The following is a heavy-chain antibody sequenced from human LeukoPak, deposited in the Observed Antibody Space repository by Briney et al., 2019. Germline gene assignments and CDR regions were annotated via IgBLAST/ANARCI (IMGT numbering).Heavy chain of an antibody. V-gene: IGHV1-8*01. CDR2: MNPNSGNT. CDR3: ARGKAARPIRYNWFDP. Sequence: ASVKVSCKASGYTFTSYDINWVRQATGQGLEWMGWMNPNSGNTGYAQKFQGRVTMTRNTSISTAYMELSSLRSEDTALYYCARGKAARPIRYNWFDPWGQGTLVTVSS. CDR1: GYTFTSYD. D-gene: IGHD6-6*01. J-gene: IGHJ5*02.